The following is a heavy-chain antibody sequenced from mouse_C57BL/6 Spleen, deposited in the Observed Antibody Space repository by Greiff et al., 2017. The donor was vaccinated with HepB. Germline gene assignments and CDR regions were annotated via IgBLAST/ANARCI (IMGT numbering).Heavy chain of an antibody. D-gene: IGHD2-4*01. CDR3: ARHGDYDRDYYAMDY. J-gene: IGHJ4*01. Sequence: VQLQESGPGLVAPSQSLSITCTVSGFSLTSYGVHWVRQPPGKGLEWLVVIWSDGSTTYNSALKSRLSISKDNSKSQVFLKMNSLQTDDTAMYYCARHGDYDRDYYAMDYWGQGTSVTVSS. CDR2: IWSDGST. V-gene: IGHV2-6-1*01. CDR1: GFSLTSYG.